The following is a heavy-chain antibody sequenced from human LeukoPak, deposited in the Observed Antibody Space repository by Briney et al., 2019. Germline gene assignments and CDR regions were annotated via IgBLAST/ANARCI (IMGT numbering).Heavy chain of an antibody. V-gene: IGHV5-10-1*01. CDR2: IDPSDSYT. Sequence: GESLRISCKGSGYSFTSYWISWVRQMPGKGLEWMGRIDPSDSYTNYSPSFQGHVTISADKSISTAYLQWSSLKASDTAMYYCARRGAENTATESLDYWGQGTLVTVSS. CDR1: GYSFTSYW. CDR3: ARRGAENTATESLDY. J-gene: IGHJ4*02. D-gene: IGHD5-18*01.